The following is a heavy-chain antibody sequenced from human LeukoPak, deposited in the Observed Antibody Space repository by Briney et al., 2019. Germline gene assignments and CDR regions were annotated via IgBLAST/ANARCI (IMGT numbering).Heavy chain of an antibody. J-gene: IGHJ3*02. CDR3: ARDLSKGYSYGYDAFDI. V-gene: IGHV4-38-2*02. CDR1: GYSISSGYY. D-gene: IGHD5-18*01. CDR2: IYHSGRT. Sequence: PSETLSLTCTVSGYSISSGYYWGWIRQPPGKGLEWIGSIYHSGRTFYNPSLKSRVTISVDTSKNQFSLKLSSVTAADTAVYYCARDLSKGYSYGYDAFDIWGQGTMVTVSS.